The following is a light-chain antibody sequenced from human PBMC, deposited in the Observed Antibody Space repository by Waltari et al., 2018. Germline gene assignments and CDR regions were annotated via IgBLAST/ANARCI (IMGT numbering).Light chain of an antibody. CDR1: HSIGGN. J-gene: IGKJ2*03. CDR3: HHSDSLPYS. Sequence: EIVLTQSPEFQPVTLMEKVNITCRASHSIGGNLHWYQQKPGQSPKILIMYASQSLTGLPSRFSGSGSGTDFTLTIDGLESEDAATYYCHHSDSLPYSFGQGTKLEIK. V-gene: IGKV6-21*01. CDR2: YAS.